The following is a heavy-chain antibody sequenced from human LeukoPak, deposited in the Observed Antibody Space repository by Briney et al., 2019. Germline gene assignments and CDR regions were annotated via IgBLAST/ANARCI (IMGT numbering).Heavy chain of an antibody. CDR1: GGSISSSSYY. Sequence: SETLSLTCTVSGGSISSSSYYWGWIRQPPGKGLEWIGSFFYSGSTYYNPSLKSRVTISVDTSKNRFSLKLNSVTAADTAVYYCARMGGDFWSGYFKYYMDVWGKGTTVTVSS. CDR2: FFYSGST. CDR3: ARMGGDFWSGYFKYYMDV. D-gene: IGHD3-3*01. V-gene: IGHV4-39*01. J-gene: IGHJ6*03.